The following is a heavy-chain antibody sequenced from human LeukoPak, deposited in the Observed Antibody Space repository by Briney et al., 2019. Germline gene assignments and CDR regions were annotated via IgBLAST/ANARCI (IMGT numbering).Heavy chain of an antibody. CDR3: AKGARYFDWLSY. Sequence: GGSLRLSCAASGFTFSTYGMSWVRQAPGKGLEWVSAITGSGGSTYYADSVKGRFTISRDNSKNTLYLQMNSLRAEDTAVYYCAKGARYFDWLSYWGQGTLVTVSS. CDR2: ITGSGGST. V-gene: IGHV3-23*01. CDR1: GFTFSTYG. J-gene: IGHJ4*02. D-gene: IGHD3-9*01.